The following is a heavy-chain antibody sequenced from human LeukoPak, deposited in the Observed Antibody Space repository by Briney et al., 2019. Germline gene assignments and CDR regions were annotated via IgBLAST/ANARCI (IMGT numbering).Heavy chain of an antibody. Sequence: SETLSLTCTVSGGSISSSSYYWGWIRQPPGTGLEWIGSIYYSGSTYYNPSLKSRVTISVDTSKNQFSLKLSSVTAADTAVYYCARRITGTTFPWFDPWGQGTLVTVSS. CDR1: GGSISSSSYY. V-gene: IGHV4-39*01. J-gene: IGHJ5*02. CDR2: IYYSGST. CDR3: ARRITGTTFPWFDP. D-gene: IGHD1-20*01.